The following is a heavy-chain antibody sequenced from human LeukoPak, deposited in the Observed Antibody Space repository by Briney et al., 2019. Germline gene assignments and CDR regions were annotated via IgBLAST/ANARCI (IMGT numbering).Heavy chain of an antibody. Sequence: PGGSLRLSCPASGFTFSSYAMHWVRQAPGKGLEYVSVISSSGDSTYYTDSVKGRFTISRDNSKNTLYLQMSSLRPEDAAVYYCVKDGMAVAGTAPLDYWGQGTLVTVSS. CDR2: ISSSGDST. CDR1: GFTFSSYA. V-gene: IGHV3-64D*09. J-gene: IGHJ4*02. D-gene: IGHD6-19*01. CDR3: VKDGMAVAGTAPLDY.